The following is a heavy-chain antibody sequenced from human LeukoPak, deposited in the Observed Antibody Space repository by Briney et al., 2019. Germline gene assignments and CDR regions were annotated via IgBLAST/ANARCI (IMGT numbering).Heavy chain of an antibody. D-gene: IGHD3-22*01. CDR3: ARVPFDYYDSSGPFDY. J-gene: IGHJ4*02. Sequence: GGSLRLSCAASGFTFGSYWMHWVRQAPGKGLVWVSRINSDGSSTSYADSVKGRFTISRDNAKNTLYLQMNSLRAEDTAVYYCARVPFDYYDSSGPFDYWGQGTLVTVSS. CDR2: INSDGSST. V-gene: IGHV3-74*01. CDR1: GFTFGSYW.